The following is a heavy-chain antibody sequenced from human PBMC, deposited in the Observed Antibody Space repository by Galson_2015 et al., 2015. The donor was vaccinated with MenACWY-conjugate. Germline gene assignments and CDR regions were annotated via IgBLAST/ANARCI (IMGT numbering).Heavy chain of an antibody. D-gene: IGHD1-26*01. CDR3: ARGRGSYYYGMDV. CDR2: INPYGGST. J-gene: IGHJ6*02. Sequence: SCKASGYTFNTYYMHWVRQAPGQGLEWVGIINPYGGSTTYAQKFQGRVTMTRDTSTSTVYMGLSSLRSEDTAVYYCARGRGSYYYGMDVWGQGTTVTVSS. V-gene: IGHV1-46*02. CDR1: GYTFNTYY.